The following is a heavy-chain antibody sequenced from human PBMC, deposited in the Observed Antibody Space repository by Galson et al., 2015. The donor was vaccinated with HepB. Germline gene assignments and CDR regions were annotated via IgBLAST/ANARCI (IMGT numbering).Heavy chain of an antibody. J-gene: IGHJ4*02. CDR3: ARRRSGLYTSSSQYLDY. CDR1: GFSLTTAGVG. Sequence: PALVKPTQTLTLTCTFSGFSLTTAGVGVAWVRQPPGKALEWLALIYWDDDKRYSPSLKSRLTITKDSSKNQVVLTMTNMDPVDTAAYYCARRRSGLYTSSSQYLDYWGQGTLVTVSS. CDR2: IYWDDDK. V-gene: IGHV2-5*02. D-gene: IGHD6-6*01.